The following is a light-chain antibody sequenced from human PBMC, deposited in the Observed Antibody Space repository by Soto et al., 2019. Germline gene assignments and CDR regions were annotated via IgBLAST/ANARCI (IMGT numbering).Light chain of an antibody. J-gene: IGLJ2*01. CDR3: CSYAGSSTFKGV. CDR1: SSDVGSYNL. Sequence: QSALTQPASVSGSPGQSITISCTGTSSDVGSYNLVSWYQQHPGKAPKLMIYEGSKRPSGVSNRFSGSKSGNTASLTISGLQAEDEADYYCCSYAGSSTFKGVFGGGTKVT. V-gene: IGLV2-23*03. CDR2: EGS.